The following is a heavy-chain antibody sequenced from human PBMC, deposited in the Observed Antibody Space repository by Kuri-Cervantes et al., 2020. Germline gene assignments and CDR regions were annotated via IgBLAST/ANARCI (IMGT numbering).Heavy chain of an antibody. CDR2: IWYDGSNK. J-gene: IGHJ3*02. Sequence: GGSLRLSCAASGFTFSSYGMHWVRQAPGKGLEWVAVIWYDGSNKYYADSVKGRFTISRDNSKNTLYLQMNSLRAEDTAVYYCARDVRRPGAFDIWGQGTMVTVSS. CDR1: GFTFSSYG. CDR3: ARDVRRPGAFDI. V-gene: IGHV3-33*01. D-gene: IGHD1-14*01.